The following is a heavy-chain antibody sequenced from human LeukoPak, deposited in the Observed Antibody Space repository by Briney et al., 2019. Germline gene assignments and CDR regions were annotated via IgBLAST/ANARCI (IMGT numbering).Heavy chain of an antibody. Sequence: GGSLRLSCAASGFTFTSHWMNWVRQAPGKGLGWVANIKRDGNEKYYVDTVKGRFTSSRDNASIAMYLKMNSLRAEDAAVYYCARYIHGSGSYYRTFDFWGQGTRVTVSS. D-gene: IGHD3-10*01. J-gene: IGHJ4*02. V-gene: IGHV3-7*04. CDR2: IKRDGNEK. CDR1: GFTFTSHW. CDR3: ARYIHGSGSYYRTFDF.